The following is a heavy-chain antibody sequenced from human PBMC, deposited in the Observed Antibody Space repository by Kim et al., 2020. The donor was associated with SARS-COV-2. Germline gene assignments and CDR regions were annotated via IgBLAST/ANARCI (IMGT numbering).Heavy chain of an antibody. CDR1: GFTFSSYG. CDR3: AKDSGSGSYYMGYFDY. V-gene: IGHV3-30*18. D-gene: IGHD3-10*01. Sequence: GGSLRLSCAASGFTFSSYGMHWVRQAPGKGLEWVAVISYDGSNKYYADSVKGRFTISRDNSKNTLYLQMNSLRAEDTAVYYCAKDSGSGSYYMGYFDYWGQGTLVTGFS. J-gene: IGHJ4*02. CDR2: ISYDGSNK.